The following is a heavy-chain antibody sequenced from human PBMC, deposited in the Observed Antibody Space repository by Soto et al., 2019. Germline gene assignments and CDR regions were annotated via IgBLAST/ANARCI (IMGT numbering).Heavy chain of an antibody. CDR1: GFTFSSYG. CDR3: AKDRGVATIRGYYYYGMDV. D-gene: IGHD5-12*01. CDR2: ISYDGSNK. J-gene: IGHJ6*02. V-gene: IGHV3-30*18. Sequence: QVQLVESGGGVVQPGRSLRLSCAASGFTFSSYGMHWVRQAPGKGLEWVAVISYDGSNKYYADSVKGRFTISRDNSKNTLYLQMNSLRAEDTAVYYCAKDRGVATIRGYYYYGMDVWGQGTTVTVSS.